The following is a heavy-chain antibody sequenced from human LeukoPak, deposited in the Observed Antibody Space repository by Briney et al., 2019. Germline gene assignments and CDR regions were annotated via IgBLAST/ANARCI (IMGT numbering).Heavy chain of an antibody. D-gene: IGHD5-12*01. J-gene: IGHJ4*02. CDR3: ARASTWLRFDY. CDR2: INPNSGGT. V-gene: IGHV1-2*06. CDR1: GYTFTTYA. Sequence: ASVKVSCKASGYTFTTYAMNWVRQAPGQGLEWMGRINPNSGGTNYAQKFQGRVTMTRDTSISTAYMELSRLRSDDTAVYYCARASTWLRFDYWGQGTLVTVSS.